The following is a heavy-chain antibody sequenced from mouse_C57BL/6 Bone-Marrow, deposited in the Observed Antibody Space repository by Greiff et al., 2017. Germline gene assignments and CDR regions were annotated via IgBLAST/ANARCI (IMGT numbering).Heavy chain of an antibody. CDR1: GYTFTSYW. D-gene: IGHD2-4*01. CDR3: ARKRYYELDYYAMEY. CDR2: IHPNSGST. J-gene: IGHJ4*01. V-gene: IGHV1-64*01. Sequence: VQLQQSGAELVKPGASVKLSCKASGYTFTSYWMHWVKQRPGQGLEWIGMIHPNSGSTNYNEKFKSKATLTVDKSSSTAYMQLSSLTSEDSAVYYCARKRYYELDYYAMEYWGQGTSVTVSS.